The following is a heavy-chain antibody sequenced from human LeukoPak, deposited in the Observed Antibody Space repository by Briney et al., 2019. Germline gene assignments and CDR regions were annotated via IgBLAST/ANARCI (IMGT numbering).Heavy chain of an antibody. Sequence: GASVKVSCKASGYTFTGYYMHWVRQAPGQGLEWMGWINPNSGGTNYAQKFQGRVTMTRDTSISTAYMELSRLRSDDTAVYYCARGGPHTAMVTYYAFDIWGQGTMVTVSS. CDR2: INPNSGGT. D-gene: IGHD5-18*01. V-gene: IGHV1-2*02. CDR3: ARGGPHTAMVTYYAFDI. J-gene: IGHJ3*02. CDR1: GYTFTGYY.